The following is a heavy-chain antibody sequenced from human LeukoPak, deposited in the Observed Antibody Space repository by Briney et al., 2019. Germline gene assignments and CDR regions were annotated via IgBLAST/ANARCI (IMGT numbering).Heavy chain of an antibody. CDR2: ISAYDGNT. J-gene: IGHJ5*02. Sequence: ASVKVSCKASGYTFTSYGISWVRQAPGQGLEWMGRISAYDGNTNYAQKLQGRVTMTTDTSTSTAYMELRSLRSDDTAVYYCARVARFGENTFYNWFDPWGQGTLVTVSS. V-gene: IGHV1-18*01. CDR1: GYTFTSYG. CDR3: ARVARFGENTFYNWFDP. D-gene: IGHD3-10*01.